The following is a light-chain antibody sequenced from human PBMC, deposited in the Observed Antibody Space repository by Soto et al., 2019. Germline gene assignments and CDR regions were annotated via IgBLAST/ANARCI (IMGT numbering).Light chain of an antibody. CDR1: QSVNSTS. CDR3: QRYYDSLWT. CDR2: GAS. J-gene: IGKJ1*01. V-gene: IGKV3-20*01. Sequence: EIVLTQSPGTLSLSPGERATLSCRASQSVNSTSLAWYQQKPGQAPRLLIHGASSRATGIPDRFSGSGSVTDFTLTISRLEPEDFAVYFCQRYYDSLWTFGQGTKVDIK.